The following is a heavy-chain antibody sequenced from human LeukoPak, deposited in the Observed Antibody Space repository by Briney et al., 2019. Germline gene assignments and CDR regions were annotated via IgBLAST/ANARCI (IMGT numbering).Heavy chain of an antibody. V-gene: IGHV4-59*01. J-gene: IGHJ4*02. CDR2: IYYSGST. CDR1: GGSISGYY. Sequence: PSETLSLTCTVSGGSISGYYWSWIRQPPGKGLEWIGYIYYSGSTNYNPSLKSRVTISVDTSKNQFSLKLSSVTAADTAVYYCARGRDGYIFDYWGQGTLVTVSS. CDR3: ARGRDGYIFDY. D-gene: IGHD5-24*01.